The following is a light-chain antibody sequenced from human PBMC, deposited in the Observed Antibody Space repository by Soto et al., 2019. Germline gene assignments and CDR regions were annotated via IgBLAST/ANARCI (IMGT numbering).Light chain of an antibody. CDR1: SGDIGTYNL. V-gene: IGLV2-23*01. CDR2: EGN. CDR3: CSYAGRSTVV. J-gene: IGLJ2*01. Sequence: QPVLTQPASVSGSPGQSITISCTGTSGDIGTYNLVSWYQQHPGRAPQLIIFEGNKRPSGVSNRFSGSKSGNTASLAISGLQAEDEADYHCCSYAGRSTVVCGGGTKLTVL.